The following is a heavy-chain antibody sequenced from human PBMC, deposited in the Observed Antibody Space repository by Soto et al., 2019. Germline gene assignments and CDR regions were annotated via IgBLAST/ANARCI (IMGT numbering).Heavy chain of an antibody. V-gene: IGHV5-10-1*01. J-gene: IGHJ4*02. Sequence: GESLKISCKGSGYSFTGYWITWVRQKPGKGLEWMGRIDPSDSQTYYSPSFRGHVTISVTKSITTVFLQWSSLRASDTAMYYCARQIYDSDTGPNFQYYFDSWGQGTPVTVSS. D-gene: IGHD3-22*01. CDR3: ARQIYDSDTGPNFQYYFDS. CDR1: GYSFTGYW. CDR2: IDPSDSQT.